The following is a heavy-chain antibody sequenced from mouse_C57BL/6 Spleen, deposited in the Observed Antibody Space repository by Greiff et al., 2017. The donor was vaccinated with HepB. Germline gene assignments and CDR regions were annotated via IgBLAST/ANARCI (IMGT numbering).Heavy chain of an antibody. CDR2: INPYNGDT. V-gene: IGHV1-20*01. CDR3: ARVVATLYWYFDV. D-gene: IGHD1-1*01. CDR1: GYSFTGYF. J-gene: IGHJ1*03. Sequence: DVQLQESGPELVKPGDSVKISCKASGYSFTGYFMNWVMQSHGKSLEWIGRINPYNGDTFYNQKFKGKATLTVDKSSSTAHMELRSLTSEDSAVYYCARVVATLYWYFDVWGTGTTVTVSS.